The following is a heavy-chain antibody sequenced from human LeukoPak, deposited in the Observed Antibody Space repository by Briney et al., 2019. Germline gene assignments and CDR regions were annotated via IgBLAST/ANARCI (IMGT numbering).Heavy chain of an antibody. CDR1: GFTFSSYS. Sequence: GGSLRLSCTASGFTFSSYSMNWVRQAPGKGLEWVSSISSSSSYIYYADSVKGRFTISRDNAKNSLYLQMNSLRAEDTAVYYCARDPWVVVVPAAIGKNWFDPWGQGTLVTVSS. D-gene: IGHD2-2*01. CDR2: ISSSSSYI. CDR3: ARDPWVVVVPAAIGKNWFDP. V-gene: IGHV3-21*01. J-gene: IGHJ5*02.